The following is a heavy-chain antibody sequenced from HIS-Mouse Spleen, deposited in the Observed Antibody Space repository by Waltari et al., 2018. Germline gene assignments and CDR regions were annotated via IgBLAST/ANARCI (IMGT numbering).Heavy chain of an antibody. CDR1: GFTFSNAG. CDR3: TTGDWGDAFDI. CDR2: IKSKTDGGTT. J-gene: IGHJ3*02. V-gene: IGHV3-15*01. Sequence: EVQLVESGGGLVKPGGSLRLSCAASGFTFSNAGMSGVRQAPGKGLEWVGRIKSKTDGGTTDYAAPVKGRFTISRDDSKNTLYLQMNSLKTEDTAVYYCTTGDWGDAFDIWGQGTMVTVSS. D-gene: IGHD7-27*01.